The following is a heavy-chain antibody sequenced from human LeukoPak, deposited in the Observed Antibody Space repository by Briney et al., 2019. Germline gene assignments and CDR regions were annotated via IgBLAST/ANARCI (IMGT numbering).Heavy chain of an antibody. CDR3: AKQYSSSSHYYYYYMDV. CDR1: GFTFSSYG. D-gene: IGHD6-6*01. Sequence: GGSLRLSCAASGFTFSSYGMHWVRQAPGKGLEGVAVIWYDGSNKYYADSVKGRFTISRDNSKNTLYLQMNSLRAEDTAVYYCAKQYSSSSHYYYYYMDVWGKGTTVTVSS. V-gene: IGHV3-33*06. J-gene: IGHJ6*03. CDR2: IWYDGSNK.